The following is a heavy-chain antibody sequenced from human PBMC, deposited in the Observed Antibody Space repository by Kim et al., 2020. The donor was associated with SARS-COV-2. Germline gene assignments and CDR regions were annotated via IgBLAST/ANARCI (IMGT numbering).Heavy chain of an antibody. CDR1: GGSFSGYY. CDR3: ASITSSSWLRY. Sequence: SETLSLTCAVYGGSFSGYYWSWIRQPPGKGLEWIGEINHSGSTNYNPSLKSRVTISVDTSKNQFSLKLSSVTAADTAVYYCASITSSSWLRYWGQGTLVTVSS. V-gene: IGHV4-34*01. CDR2: INHSGST. D-gene: IGHD6-13*01. J-gene: IGHJ4*02.